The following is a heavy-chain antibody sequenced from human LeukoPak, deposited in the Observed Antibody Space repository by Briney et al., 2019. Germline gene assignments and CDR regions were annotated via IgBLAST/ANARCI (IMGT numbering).Heavy chain of an antibody. CDR2: MNPNSGNT. V-gene: IGHV1-8*01. CDR1: GYTFTSYD. Sequence: ASVKVSCKASGYTFTSYDINWVRQATGQGLEWMGWMNPNSGNTGYAQKFRGRVTMTRNTSISTAYMELSRMRSEDTAVYYCARGRRDSSGYYYVFYLDYWGQGTLVTVSS. CDR3: ARGRRDSSGYYYVFYLDY. J-gene: IGHJ4*02. D-gene: IGHD3-22*01.